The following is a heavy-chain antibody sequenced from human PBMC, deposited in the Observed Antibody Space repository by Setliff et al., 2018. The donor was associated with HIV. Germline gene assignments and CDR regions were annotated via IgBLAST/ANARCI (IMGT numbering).Heavy chain of an antibody. Sequence: GGSLRLSCAASGFKFDDYGMSWVRQAPGKGLEWVSGLNWRGDDTGYADSVEGRFTISRDNAQNSVYLQMNNLRAEDTAIYYCAREMGLFFDFWSGLWGQGTMVTVSS. CDR1: GFKFDDYG. CDR2: LNWRGDDT. CDR3: AREMGLFFDFWSGL. D-gene: IGHD3-3*01. J-gene: IGHJ3*01. V-gene: IGHV3-20*04.